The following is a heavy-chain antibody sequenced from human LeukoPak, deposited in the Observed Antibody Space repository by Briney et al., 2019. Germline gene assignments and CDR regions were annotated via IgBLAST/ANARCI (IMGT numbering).Heavy chain of an antibody. V-gene: IGHV3-23*01. D-gene: IGHD2-21*01. Sequence: GGSLRLSCAASGFTFSSYAMSWVRQAPGKGLEWVSAISGSGGSTYYADSVKGRFTISRDNAKNTLYLQMNSLRAEDTAVYFCARVIVTYYFFDSWGQGTPVTVSS. CDR1: GFTFSSYA. CDR3: ARVIVTYYFFDS. J-gene: IGHJ4*02. CDR2: ISGSGGST.